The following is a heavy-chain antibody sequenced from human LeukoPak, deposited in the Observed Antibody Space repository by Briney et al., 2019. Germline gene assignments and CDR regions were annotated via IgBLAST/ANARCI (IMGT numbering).Heavy chain of an antibody. J-gene: IGHJ3*02. CDR2: ISSSSSYI. CDR3: ARDTYDILTGYYKWAFDI. D-gene: IGHD3-9*01. Sequence: GGSLRLSCAASGFTFSTYAMNWVRQAPGKGLEWVSSISSSSSYIYYADSVKGRFTISRDNAKNSLYLQMNSLRAEDTAVYYCARDTYDILTGYYKWAFDIWGQGTMVTVSS. CDR1: GFTFSTYA. V-gene: IGHV3-21*06.